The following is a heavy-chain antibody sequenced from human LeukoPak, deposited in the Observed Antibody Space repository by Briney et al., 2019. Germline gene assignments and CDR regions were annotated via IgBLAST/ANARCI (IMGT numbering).Heavy chain of an antibody. V-gene: IGHV1-2*02. CDR3: ARGKGITMIVAH. Sequence: ASVKVSCKASGYTFTGSYIHWVRQAPGQGLEWMGWINPNSGGTNYAQKFQGRVTMTRDTSISTAYMELSRLRSDDTAVHYCARGKGITMIVAHWGQGTLVTVSS. J-gene: IGHJ4*02. CDR2: INPNSGGT. D-gene: IGHD3-22*01. CDR1: GYTFTGSY.